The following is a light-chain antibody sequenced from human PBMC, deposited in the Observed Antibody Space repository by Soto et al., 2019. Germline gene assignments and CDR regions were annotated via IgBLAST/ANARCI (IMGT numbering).Light chain of an antibody. Sequence: EIVLTQSPGTLSLSPGERATLSCRASQSVSSSYLAWYQQKPGQAPMLLIYGASSRATGIPDRFSGSGSGTDFTLTISRLEPEDFAVYYCQQYGSSLRWTFGQGTKVEIK. V-gene: IGKV3-20*01. CDR2: GAS. CDR1: QSVSSSY. CDR3: QQYGSSLRWT. J-gene: IGKJ1*01.